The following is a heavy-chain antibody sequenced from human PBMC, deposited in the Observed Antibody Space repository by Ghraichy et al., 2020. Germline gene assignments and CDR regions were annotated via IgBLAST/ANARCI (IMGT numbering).Heavy chain of an antibody. D-gene: IGHD1-26*01. CDR3: ARPRVGATYYYYGMDV. CDR2: INPNSGGT. V-gene: IGHV1-2*02. CDR1: GYTFTGYY. Sequence: ASVKVTCKASGYTFTGYYMHWVRQAPGQGLEWMGWINPNSGGTNYAQKFQGRVTMTRDTSISTAYMELSRLRSDDTAVYYCARPRVGATYYYYGMDVWGQGTTVTVSS. J-gene: IGHJ6*02.